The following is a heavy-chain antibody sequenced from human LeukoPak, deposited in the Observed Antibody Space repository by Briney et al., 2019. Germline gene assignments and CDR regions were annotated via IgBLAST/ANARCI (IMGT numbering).Heavy chain of an antibody. J-gene: IGHJ4*02. Sequence: GGSLRLSCAASGFTFSSSAMSWVRQAPGKGLEWVSAISSSVGSTYYAYAVKGRFTISIDNSKNTLYLQMNSLRAEGTAVYYCATNDIVVVVAAQFDYWGQGTLVTVSS. CDR3: ATNDIVVVVAAQFDY. CDR1: GFTFSSSA. V-gene: IGHV3-23*01. D-gene: IGHD2-15*01. CDR2: ISSSVGST.